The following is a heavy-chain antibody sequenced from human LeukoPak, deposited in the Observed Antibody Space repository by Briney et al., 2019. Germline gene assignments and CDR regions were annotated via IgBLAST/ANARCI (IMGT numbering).Heavy chain of an antibody. CDR2: IKQDGSEK. CDR3: ARGERLQLRSYFDY. V-gene: IGHV3-7*01. Sequence: GGSLRLSCAASGFTFSSYWMSWVRQAPGKGLEWVANIKQDGSEKYYVDSVKGRFTISRDNAKNSLYLQMNSLRAEDTAVYYCARGERLQLRSYFDYWGQGTLVTVSS. D-gene: IGHD5-24*01. CDR1: GFTFSSYW. J-gene: IGHJ4*02.